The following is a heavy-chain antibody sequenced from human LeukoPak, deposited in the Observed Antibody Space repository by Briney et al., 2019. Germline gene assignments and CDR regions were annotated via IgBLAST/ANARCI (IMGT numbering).Heavy chain of an antibody. CDR2: INHSGST. D-gene: IGHD4-23*01. CDR3: ASTQPEDDYGGNSVPYYYYGMDV. CDR1: GGSFSGYC. J-gene: IGHJ6*02. V-gene: IGHV4-34*01. Sequence: SETLSLTCAVYGGSFSGYCWSWIRQPPGKGLEWIGEINHSGSTNYNPSLKSRVTISVDTSKNQFSLKLSSVTAADTAVYYCASTQPEDDYGGNSVPYYYYGMDVWGQGTTVTVSS.